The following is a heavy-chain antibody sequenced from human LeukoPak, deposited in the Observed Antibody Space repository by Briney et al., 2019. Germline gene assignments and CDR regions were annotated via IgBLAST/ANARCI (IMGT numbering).Heavy chain of an antibody. CDR2: ISWNSGSI. Sequence: PGGSLRLSCAASGFTFDDYAMHWVRQAPGKGLEWVSGISWNSGSIGYADSVKGRFTISRDNAKNSLYLQMNSLRAEDTALYYCAKGVWDSSSWYAAGYMDVWGKGTTVTVSS. V-gene: IGHV3-9*01. D-gene: IGHD6-13*01. CDR1: GFTFDDYA. J-gene: IGHJ6*03. CDR3: AKGVWDSSSWYAAGYMDV.